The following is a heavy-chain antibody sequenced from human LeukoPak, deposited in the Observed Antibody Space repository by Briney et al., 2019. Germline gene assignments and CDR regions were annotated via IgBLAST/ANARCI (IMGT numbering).Heavy chain of an antibody. CDR1: GFAFSSYA. D-gene: IGHD3-10*01. J-gene: IGHJ4*02. CDR2: IKQDGSEK. CDR3: ATASYGSGRQDDY. V-gene: IGHV3-7*01. Sequence: GRSLRLSCAASGFAFSSYAMHWVRQAPGKGLEWVANIKQDGSEKYYVDSVKGRFTISRDNAKNSLYLQMNSLRAEDTAVYYCATASYGSGRQDDYWGQGTLVTVSS.